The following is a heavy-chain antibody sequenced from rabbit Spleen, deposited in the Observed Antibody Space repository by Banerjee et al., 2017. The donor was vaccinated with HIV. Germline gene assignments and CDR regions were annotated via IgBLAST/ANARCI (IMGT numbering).Heavy chain of an antibody. CDR2: IYGAKGST. V-gene: IGHV1S47*01. Sequence: QEQLTETGGGLVQPGGSLTLACKASGIDFTKYYITWVRQAPGKGLEWIGIIYGAKGSTDYASWVNGRSPISSDNAQSTVDLKMTSLPAADTAPYFCARAIVPWLGLPRLDLWRPGTLVTVS. J-gene: IGHJ3*01. CDR1: GIDFTKYY. CDR3: ARAIVPWLGLPRLDL. D-gene: IGHD4-1*01.